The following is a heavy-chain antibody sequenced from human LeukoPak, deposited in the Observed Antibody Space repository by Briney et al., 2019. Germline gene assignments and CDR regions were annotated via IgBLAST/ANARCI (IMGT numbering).Heavy chain of an antibody. CDR1: GYTFTSYG. CDR3: ARVGIKLSQSKYYYYYYYMDV. Sequence: ASVKVSCKASGYTFTSYGISWVRQAPGQGLEWMGWISAYNGNTNYAQKLQGRVTMTTDTSTSTAYMELRSLRSDDTAVYYCARVGIKLSQSKYYYYYYYMDVWGKGTTVTVSS. V-gene: IGHV1-18*01. J-gene: IGHJ6*03. CDR2: ISAYNGNT. D-gene: IGHD5-18*01.